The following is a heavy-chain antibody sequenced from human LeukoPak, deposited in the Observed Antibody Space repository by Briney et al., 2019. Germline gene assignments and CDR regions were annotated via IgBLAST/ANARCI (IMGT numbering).Heavy chain of an antibody. CDR3: ARDDSSGY. CDR2: IYSSGTT. Sequence: TSETLSLTCTVSGGSINNYYWSWIRQPAGKGLEWIGRIYSSGTTNYNPSLKSRVTMSVDTSKNQLSLKLTSVTAADTAVYCCARDDSSGYWGQGTLVTVSS. J-gene: IGHJ4*02. CDR1: GGSINNYY. V-gene: IGHV4-4*07. D-gene: IGHD3-22*01.